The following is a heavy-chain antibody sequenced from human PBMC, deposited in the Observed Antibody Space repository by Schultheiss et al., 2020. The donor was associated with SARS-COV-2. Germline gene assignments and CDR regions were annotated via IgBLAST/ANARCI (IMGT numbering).Heavy chain of an antibody. D-gene: IGHD6-19*01. CDR2: IYYSGST. V-gene: IGHV4-61*01. J-gene: IGHJ4*02. CDR3: ARSGYSSGWFSDY. Sequence: SETLSLTCTVSGGSVSSGSYYWSWIRQSPGKGLEWIGNIYYSGSTKYNPSLKSRVTISLDTSKNQFSLRLSSVTAADTAVYYCARSGYSSGWFSDYWGQGTLVTVSS. CDR1: GGSVSSGSYY.